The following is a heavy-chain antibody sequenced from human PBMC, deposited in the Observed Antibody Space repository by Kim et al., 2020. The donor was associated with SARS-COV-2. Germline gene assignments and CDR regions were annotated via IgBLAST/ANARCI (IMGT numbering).Heavy chain of an antibody. Sequence: TNYNPSLKSRVTISVDTSKNQFSLKLSSVTAADTAVYYCARLPLFRPFDIGGQGTMVTVSS. V-gene: IGHV4-59*08. J-gene: IGHJ3*02. D-gene: IGHD2-21*01. CDR2: T. CDR3: ARLPLFRPFDI.